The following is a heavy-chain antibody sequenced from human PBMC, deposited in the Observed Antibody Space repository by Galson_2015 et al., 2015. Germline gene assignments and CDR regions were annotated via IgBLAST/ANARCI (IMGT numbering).Heavy chain of an antibody. CDR3: ARGPTSSYYDILPGY. D-gene: IGHD3-9*01. Sequence: SLRLSCAASGFTFSSYWMHWVRQAPGKGLVWVSRINSDGSGTSYADSVKGRFTISRDNAKNTLYLQMNSLRAEDTAVYYCARGPTSSYYDILPGYWGQGTLVTVSS. CDR1: GFTFSSYW. J-gene: IGHJ4*02. CDR2: INSDGSGT. V-gene: IGHV3-74*01.